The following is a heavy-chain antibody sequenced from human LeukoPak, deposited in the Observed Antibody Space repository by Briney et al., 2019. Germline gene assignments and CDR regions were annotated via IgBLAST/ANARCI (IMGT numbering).Heavy chain of an antibody. CDR2: ISGSGGST. Sequence: GGSLRLSCAASGFTFSSYAMSWVRQAPGKGLEWVSAISGSGGSTCYADSVKGRFTISRDNSKNTLYLQMNSLRAEDTAVYYCAKDRSPGTTPFYYFDYWGQGTLVTVSS. D-gene: IGHD1-7*01. J-gene: IGHJ4*02. CDR1: GFTFSSYA. V-gene: IGHV3-23*01. CDR3: AKDRSPGTTPFYYFDY.